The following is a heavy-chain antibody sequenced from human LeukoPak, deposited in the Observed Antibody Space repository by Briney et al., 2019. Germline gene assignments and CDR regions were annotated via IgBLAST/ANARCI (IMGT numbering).Heavy chain of an antibody. CDR2: IKPDGSAQ. D-gene: IGHD3-10*01. V-gene: IGHV3-7*01. J-gene: IGHJ4*02. CDR3: AREGVPFARDY. CDR1: GFTFSRYG. Sequence: GGSLRLSCAASGFTFSRYGMHWVRRAPGKGLEWVANIKPDGSAQNRVNSMRGRITLSRDNAKEVLYLQMNSLTAEDTAVYYCAREGVPFARDYWGQGTLVTVSS.